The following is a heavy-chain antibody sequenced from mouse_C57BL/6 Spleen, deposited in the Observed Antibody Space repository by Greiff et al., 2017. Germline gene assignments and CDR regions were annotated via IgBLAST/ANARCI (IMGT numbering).Heavy chain of an antibody. J-gene: IGHJ2*01. V-gene: IGHV3-8*01. CDR1: GYSITSDY. CDR3: ARYEGGSSYFDY. Sequence: EVQLVESGPGLAKPSQTLSLTCSVTGYSITSDYWNWIRKFPGNKLEYMGYISYSGGTYYNPSLKSRIPITRDTSKNQYFLQLNSVTTEDTATYYCARYEGGSSYFDYWGQGTTLTVSS. D-gene: IGHD1-1*01. CDR2: ISYSGGT.